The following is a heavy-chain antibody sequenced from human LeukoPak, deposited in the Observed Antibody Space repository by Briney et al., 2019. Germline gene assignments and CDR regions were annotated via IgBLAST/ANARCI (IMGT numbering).Heavy chain of an antibody. CDR1: GFTFSSYG. J-gene: IGHJ4*02. Sequence: PGGSLRLSCAASGFTFSSYGMHWVRQAPGKGLEWVAVIWYDGGNKYYADSVKGRFTISRDNSKNTLYLQMNSLRAEDTAVYYCAKDMLAYCGGDCSGPFDYWGQGTLVTVSS. V-gene: IGHV3-33*06. D-gene: IGHD2-21*02. CDR3: AKDMLAYCGGDCSGPFDY. CDR2: IWYDGGNK.